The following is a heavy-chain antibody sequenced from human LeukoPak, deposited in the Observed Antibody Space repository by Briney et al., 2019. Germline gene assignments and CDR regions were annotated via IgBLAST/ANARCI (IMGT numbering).Heavy chain of an antibody. Sequence: ASVKVSCKASGYTFTSYAMHWVRQAPGQRLEWMGCINAGNGNTKYSQKFQGRVTITRDTSASTAYMELSSLRSEDTAVYYCARRGSCSSTSCYWFWFDPWGQGTLVTVSS. V-gene: IGHV1-3*01. CDR2: INAGNGNT. CDR1: GYTFTSYA. CDR3: ARRGSCSSTSCYWFWFDP. D-gene: IGHD2-2*01. J-gene: IGHJ5*02.